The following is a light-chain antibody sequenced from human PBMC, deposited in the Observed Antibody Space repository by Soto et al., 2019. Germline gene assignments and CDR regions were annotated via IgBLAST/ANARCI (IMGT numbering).Light chain of an antibody. Sequence: IVLTQSPATLSLSPGERATLSCRASQSVGSYLAWYQQKPGQAPRLLIYDASNRATGIPARFSGSGSGTDFTLTISSLEPEDLAVYYCQQRSSWWTFGQGTKVEIK. V-gene: IGKV3-11*01. CDR2: DAS. CDR1: QSVGSY. CDR3: QQRSSWWT. J-gene: IGKJ1*01.